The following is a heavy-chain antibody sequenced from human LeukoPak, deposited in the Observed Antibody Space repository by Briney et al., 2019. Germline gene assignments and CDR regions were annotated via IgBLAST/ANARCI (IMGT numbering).Heavy chain of an antibody. D-gene: IGHD4-11*01. J-gene: IGHJ4*02. CDR1: GFTLSSYA. Sequence: PGGSLRLSCAASGFTLSSYAMHWVRQAPGKGLEWVAVISYDGSNKYYADSVKGRFTISRDNSKNTLYLQMNSLRAEDTAVYYCARAYRNWDFDYWGQGTLVTVSS. CDR3: ARAYRNWDFDY. V-gene: IGHV3-30-3*01. CDR2: ISYDGSNK.